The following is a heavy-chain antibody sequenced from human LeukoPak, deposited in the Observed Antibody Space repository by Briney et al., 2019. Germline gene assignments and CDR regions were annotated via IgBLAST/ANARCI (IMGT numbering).Heavy chain of an antibody. Sequence: PSGTLSLTCTVSGGSISSYYWSWIRQPPGKGLEWIGYIYYSGSTNYNPSLKSRVTISVDTSKNQFSLKLSSVTAADTAVYYCARFEAENGVDYWGQGTLVTVSS. J-gene: IGHJ4*02. CDR1: GGSISSYY. CDR2: IYYSGST. D-gene: IGHD3-10*01. CDR3: ARFEAENGVDY. V-gene: IGHV4-59*01.